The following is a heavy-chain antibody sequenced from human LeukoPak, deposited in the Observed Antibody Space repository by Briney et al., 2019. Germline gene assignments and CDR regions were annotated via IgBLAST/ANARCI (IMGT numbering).Heavy chain of an antibody. CDR3: ARDSGYCSSTSCYVGDY. Sequence: ASVKVSCKASGYTFTSYGISWVRQAPGQGLEYMGYISAYNGNTNYAQKFQGRVIMTTDTPTSTVYMELRSLRSDDTAVYYCARDSGYCSSTSCYVGDYWGQGTLDTVSS. J-gene: IGHJ4*02. CDR2: ISAYNGNT. CDR1: GYTFTSYG. D-gene: IGHD2-2*01. V-gene: IGHV1-18*01.